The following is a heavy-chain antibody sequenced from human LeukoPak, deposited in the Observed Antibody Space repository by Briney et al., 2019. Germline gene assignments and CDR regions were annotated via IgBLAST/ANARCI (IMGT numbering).Heavy chain of an antibody. CDR1: GYTFTSYG. J-gene: IGHJ6*03. CDR2: ISAYNGNT. V-gene: IGHV1-18*01. CDR3: ARDRKDCSSTSCYDYYYYMDV. Sequence: ASVKVSCKASGYTFTSYGISWVRQAPGQGLEWMGWISAYNGNTNYAQKLQGRVTITTDESTSTAYMELSSLRSEDTAVYYCARDRKDCSSTSCYDYYYYMDVWGKGTTVTVSS. D-gene: IGHD2-2*01.